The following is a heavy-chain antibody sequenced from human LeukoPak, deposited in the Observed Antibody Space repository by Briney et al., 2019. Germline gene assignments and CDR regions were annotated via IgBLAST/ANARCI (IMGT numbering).Heavy chain of an antibody. Sequence: GGSLRLSCAASGFTFSSYAMHWVRQAPGKGLEWVAVISYDGSNKYYADSVKGRFTISRDNSKNTLYLQMNSLRAEDTAVYYCAKDYGPYYYGSGSYYDYWGQGTLVTVSS. CDR3: AKDYGPYYYGSGSYYDY. V-gene: IGHV3-30*04. D-gene: IGHD3-10*01. CDR2: ISYDGSNK. J-gene: IGHJ4*02. CDR1: GFTFSSYA.